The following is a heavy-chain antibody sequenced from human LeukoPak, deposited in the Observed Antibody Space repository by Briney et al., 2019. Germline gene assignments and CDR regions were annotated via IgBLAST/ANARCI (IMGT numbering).Heavy chain of an antibody. D-gene: IGHD5-24*01. CDR3: ARRGDGGRAFDV. J-gene: IGHJ3*01. CDR2: IYSGDST. CDR1: GFTVSSNY. Sequence: GGSLRLPCAASGFTVSSNYMSWVRQAPGKGLECVSVIYSGDSTNYADSVKGRFTISRDNSKNTLYLQMNSLRAEDTAVYYCARRGDGGRAFDVWGQGTMVTVSS. V-gene: IGHV3-53*01.